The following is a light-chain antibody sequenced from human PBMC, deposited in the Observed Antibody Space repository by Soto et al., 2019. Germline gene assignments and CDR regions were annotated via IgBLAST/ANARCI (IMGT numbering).Light chain of an antibody. CDR1: QSISSW. J-gene: IGKJ4*01. V-gene: IGKV1-5*01. CDR2: DAS. CDR3: QKYNSAPLT. Sequence: DIQMTQSPSTLSASVGDRVTITCRARQSISSWLAWYQQKPGKAPKLLIYDASSLESGVPSRFSGSGSGTEFTLTISSLQPEDVATYYCQKYNSAPLTFGGGTKVDIK.